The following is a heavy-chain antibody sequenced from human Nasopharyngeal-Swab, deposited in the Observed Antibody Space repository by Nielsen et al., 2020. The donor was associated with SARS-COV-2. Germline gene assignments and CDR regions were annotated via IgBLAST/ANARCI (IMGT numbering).Heavy chain of an antibody. V-gene: IGHV3-43*01. D-gene: IGHD2-15*01. Sequence: GESLKISCAASGFTFDDYTMHWVRQPPGKGLEWVSLINWDGDITYYADSMEGRFTVSRDNSKNSLYLQLNDLQTGDTALYYCAKDSRRGVVVAAEFYFDSWGQGTLVTVSS. CDR3: AKDSRRGVVVAAEFYFDS. CDR2: INWDGDIT. J-gene: IGHJ4*02. CDR1: GFTFDDYT.